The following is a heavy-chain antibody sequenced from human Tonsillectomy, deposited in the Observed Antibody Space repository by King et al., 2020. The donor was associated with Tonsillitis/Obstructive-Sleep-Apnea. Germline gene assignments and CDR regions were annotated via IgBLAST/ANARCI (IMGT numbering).Heavy chain of an antibody. Sequence: QLVESGGGLEQPGESLRLSCAASGFTISSYDMNWVRQAPGKGLEWVSYISSSGGTIYYADSVKGRFTISRDNAKNSLYLQMNSLRADDTAVYYCARCYYDSSDFDYWGQGTLVTVFS. CDR2: ISSSGGTI. V-gene: IGHV3-48*03. J-gene: IGHJ4*02. CDR3: ARCYYDSSDFDY. D-gene: IGHD3-22*01. CDR1: GFTISSYD.